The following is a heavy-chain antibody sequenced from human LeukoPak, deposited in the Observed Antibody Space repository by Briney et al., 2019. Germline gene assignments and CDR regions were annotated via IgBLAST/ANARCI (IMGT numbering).Heavy chain of an antibody. CDR3: ARELGGDRDY. CDR2: INPDGSST. CDR1: GFTFSSYW. D-gene: IGHD2-21*02. V-gene: IGHV3-74*01. J-gene: IGHJ4*02. Sequence: GGSLRLSCAASGFTFSSYWMHWVRQAPGKGLVWVSRINPDGSSTRHADSVKGRFTISRDNAKNTLYLQMDRLRAEDTAVYYCARELGGDRDYWGQGTLVIVSS.